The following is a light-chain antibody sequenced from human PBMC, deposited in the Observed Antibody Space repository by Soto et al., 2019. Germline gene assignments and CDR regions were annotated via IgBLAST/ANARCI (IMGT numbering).Light chain of an antibody. CDR1: SSDVGGYNY. Sequence: QSALTQPPSASGSPGQSVTIPCTGTSSDVGGYNYVSWYQQHPGKAPKLMIYEVSKRPSGVPDRFSGSKSGNTASLTVSGLQAEDEADYYCSSYAGSKTLFGGGTKVTVL. V-gene: IGLV2-8*01. J-gene: IGLJ2*01. CDR2: EVS. CDR3: SSYAGSKTL.